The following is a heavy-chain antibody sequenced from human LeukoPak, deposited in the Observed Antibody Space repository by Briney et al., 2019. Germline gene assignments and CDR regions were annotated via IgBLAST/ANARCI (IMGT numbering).Heavy chain of an antibody. CDR1: GGSISSYY. D-gene: IGHD3-10*01. CDR2: IYTSGST. CDR3: ARVGDYYGSGSYYAFDI. V-gene: IGHV4-4*07. Sequence: PSETLSLTCTVSGGSISSYYWSWIRQPAGKGLEWIGRIYTSGSTNYSPSLKSRVTMSVDTSKNQFSLKLSSVTAADTAVYYCARVGDYYGSGSYYAFDIWGQGTMVTVSS. J-gene: IGHJ3*02.